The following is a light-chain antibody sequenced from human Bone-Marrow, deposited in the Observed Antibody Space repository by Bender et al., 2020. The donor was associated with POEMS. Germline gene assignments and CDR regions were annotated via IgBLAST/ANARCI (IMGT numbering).Light chain of an antibody. CDR1: SSNIGRNT. J-gene: IGLJ3*02. CDR3: SSWDDSLSGWV. V-gene: IGLV1-44*01. Sequence: QSVLTQAPSASGTPGQRVTISCSGSSSNIGRNTVNWYQHLPGTAPRLVVYSNYQRPSGVPARFSGSKSGTSASLAISDIQSEDEGDYYCSSWDDSLSGWVFGGGTKLTVL. CDR2: SNY.